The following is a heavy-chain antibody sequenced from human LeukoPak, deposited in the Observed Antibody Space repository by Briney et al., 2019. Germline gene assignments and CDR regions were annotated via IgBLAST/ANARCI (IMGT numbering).Heavy chain of an antibody. CDR1: GFSLSSYA. Sequence: GGSLRPSCAASGFSLSSYAMSWVRQAPGKGLEWVSAISGSGGSTYYADSVKGRFTISRDNSKNTLYLQMNGLRAEDTAVYYCAKDVYGSGTRLGPWGQGTLVTVSS. CDR3: AKDVYGSGTRLGP. J-gene: IGHJ5*02. D-gene: IGHD3-10*01. CDR2: ISGSGGST. V-gene: IGHV3-23*01.